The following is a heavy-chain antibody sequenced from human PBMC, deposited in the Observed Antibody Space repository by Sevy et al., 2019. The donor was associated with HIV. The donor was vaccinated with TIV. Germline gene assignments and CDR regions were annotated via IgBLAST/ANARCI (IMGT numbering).Heavy chain of an antibody. J-gene: IGHJ6*02. D-gene: IGHD3-22*01. Sequence: GGSLRLSCAASGFTFSSYGMHWVRQAPGKGLEWVAVISYDGSNKYYADSVKGRFTISRDNSKNTLYLQMNSLRAEDTAVYYCAKAHYDSSGYYYLYYYYYGMDVWGQGTTVTVSS. CDR1: GFTFSSYG. CDR2: ISYDGSNK. V-gene: IGHV3-30*18. CDR3: AKAHYDSSGYYYLYYYYYGMDV.